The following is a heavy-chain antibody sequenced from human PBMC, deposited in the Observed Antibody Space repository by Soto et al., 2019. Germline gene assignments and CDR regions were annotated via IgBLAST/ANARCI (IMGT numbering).Heavy chain of an antibody. CDR2: ISGSGGST. CDR3: ANDGAGSMGQYYYGMDV. Sequence: GGSLRLSCAASGFTFSSYAMSWVRQAPGKGLEWVSAISGSGGSTHYADSVKGRFTISRDNSKNTLYLQMNSLRAEDTAVYYCANDGAGSMGQYYYGMDVWGQGTTVTVSS. D-gene: IGHD3-10*01. CDR1: GFTFSSYA. V-gene: IGHV3-23*01. J-gene: IGHJ6*02.